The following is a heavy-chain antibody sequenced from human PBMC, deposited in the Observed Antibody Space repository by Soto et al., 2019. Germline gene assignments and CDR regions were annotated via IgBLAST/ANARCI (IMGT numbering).Heavy chain of an antibody. CDR1: GGSFSGYY. D-gene: IGHD2-2*01. Sequence: SETLSLTCAVYGGSFSGYYWSWVRQPPGKELEWIGEINHSGSTNYNPSLKSRVTISVDTSKNQFSLKLSSVTAADTAVYYCARVGEGYCSSTSCYLFDYWGQGTLVTVSS. J-gene: IGHJ4*02. CDR3: ARVGEGYCSSTSCYLFDY. V-gene: IGHV4-34*01. CDR2: INHSGST.